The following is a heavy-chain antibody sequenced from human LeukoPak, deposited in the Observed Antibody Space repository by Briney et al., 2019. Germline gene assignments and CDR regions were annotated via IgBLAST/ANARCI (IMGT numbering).Heavy chain of an antibody. D-gene: IGHD3-3*01. CDR2: IYHSGST. CDR3: AGDGSLLRFLEWSTHAFDI. J-gene: IGHJ3*02. Sequence: PSETLSLTCAVSGGSISSSNWWSWVRQPPGKGLEWIGEIYHSGSTNYNPSLKSRVTISVDKSKNQFSLKLSSVTAADTAVYYCAGDGSLLRFLEWSTHAFDIWGQGTMVTVSS. V-gene: IGHV4-4*02. CDR1: GGSISSSNW.